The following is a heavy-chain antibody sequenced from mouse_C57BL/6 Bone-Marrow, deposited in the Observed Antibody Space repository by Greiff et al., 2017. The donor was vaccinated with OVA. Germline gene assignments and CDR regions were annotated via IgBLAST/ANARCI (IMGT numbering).Heavy chain of an antibody. Sequence: EVKVEESGGGLVKPGGSLKLSCAASGFTFSDYGMHWVRQAPEKGLEWVAYISSGSSTIYYADTVQGRFTISRDNAKNTLFLQMTSLRSEDTAMYYCARRRYFDVWGTGTTVTVSS. CDR3: ARRRYFDV. J-gene: IGHJ1*03. CDR2: ISSGSSTI. V-gene: IGHV5-17*01. CDR1: GFTFSDYG.